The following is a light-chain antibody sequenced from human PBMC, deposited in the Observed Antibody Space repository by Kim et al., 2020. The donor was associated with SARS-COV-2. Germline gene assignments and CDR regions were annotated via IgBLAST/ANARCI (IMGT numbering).Light chain of an antibody. CDR1: QSVSSN. CDR2: GTS. J-gene: IGKJ2*01. CDR3: HQYNTWPPGT. Sequence: EIVMTQSPATLSVSPGERATLSCRASQSVSSNLAWYQHKPGQAPRLLIFGTSTRATCIPARFSGSGSGTEFTLTISSLQSEDFAVYYCHQYNTWPPGTFGQGTKVDIK. V-gene: IGKV3-15*01.